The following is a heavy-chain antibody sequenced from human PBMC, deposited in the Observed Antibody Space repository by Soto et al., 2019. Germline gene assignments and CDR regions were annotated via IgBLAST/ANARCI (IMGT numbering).Heavy chain of an antibody. V-gene: IGHV1-18*01. Sequence: ASVKVSCKASGYTFTSYGISWVRQAPGQGLEWMGWISAYNGNTNYAQKLQGRVTMTTDTSTSTAYMELRSLRSDDTAVYYCARHIVVVVAATHEPPDYWGQGTLVTVSS. CDR3: ARHIVVVVAATHEPPDY. CDR2: ISAYNGNT. J-gene: IGHJ4*02. D-gene: IGHD2-15*01. CDR1: GYTFTSYG.